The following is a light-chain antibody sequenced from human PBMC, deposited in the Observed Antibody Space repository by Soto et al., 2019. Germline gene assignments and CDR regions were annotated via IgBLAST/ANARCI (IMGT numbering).Light chain of an antibody. CDR3: LQHNNYPPT. J-gene: IGKJ1*01. V-gene: IGKV1-17*01. CDR1: QDIRID. CDR2: AAS. Sequence: DIQMTQSPSSLSASVGDRVTITCRASQDIRIDLGWFQQKPGKAPKRLIYAASSLQSGVRSRFSCSGSGTEFTLTISSLQPEEFATYYCLQHNNYPPTFGQGTKVEI.